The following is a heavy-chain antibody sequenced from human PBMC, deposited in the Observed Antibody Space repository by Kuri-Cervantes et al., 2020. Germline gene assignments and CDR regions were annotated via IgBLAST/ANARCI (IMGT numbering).Heavy chain of an antibody. J-gene: IGHJ4*02. CDR2: IHHSGST. V-gene: IGHV4-59*08. CDR1: GGSISTYY. CDR3: ARRGYADNYFDY. Sequence: SETLSLTCTVSGGSISTYYWSWIRQPPGKGLEWIGSIHHSGSTYYNPSLKSRVSISVDMSKNQFSLSLSSVTAADTAVYYCARRGYADNYFDYWGRGTLVTVSS. D-gene: IGHD1-1*01.